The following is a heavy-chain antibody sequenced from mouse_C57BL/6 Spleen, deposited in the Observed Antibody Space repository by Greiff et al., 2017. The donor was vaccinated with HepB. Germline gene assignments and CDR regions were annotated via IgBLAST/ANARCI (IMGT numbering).Heavy chain of an antibody. Sequence: EVMLVESGGGLVQPGGSLKLSCAASGFTFSDYYMYWVRQTPEKRLEWVAYISNGGGSTYYPDTVKGRFTISRDNAKNTLYLQMSRLKSEDTAMYYCARQNDYGRSFDYWGQGTTLTVSS. D-gene: IGHD2-4*01. CDR1: GFTFSDYY. V-gene: IGHV5-12*01. CDR2: ISNGGGST. J-gene: IGHJ2*01. CDR3: ARQNDYGRSFDY.